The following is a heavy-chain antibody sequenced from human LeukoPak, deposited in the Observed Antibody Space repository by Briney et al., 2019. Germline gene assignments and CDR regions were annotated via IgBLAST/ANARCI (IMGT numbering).Heavy chain of an antibody. V-gene: IGHV3-30*03. CDR1: GFTFSSYG. CDR2: ISYDGSNK. D-gene: IGHD3-22*01. Sequence: GRSLRLSCAASGFTFSSYGMHWVRQAPGKGLERVAVISYDGSNKYYADSVKGRFTISRDNSKNTLYLQMNSLRAEDTAVYYCARDFLPGAALIYYDSSVGYWGQGTLVTVSS. J-gene: IGHJ4*02. CDR3: ARDFLPGAALIYYDSSVGY.